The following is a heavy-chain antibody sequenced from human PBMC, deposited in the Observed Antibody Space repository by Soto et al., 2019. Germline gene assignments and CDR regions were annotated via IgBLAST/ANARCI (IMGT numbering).Heavy chain of an antibody. CDR2: IIPIFDTI. J-gene: IGHJ6*02. Sequence: QVQLVQSGAEVKKPGSSVKVSCKDAGGTFSSFAISWVRQAPGQGLEWMGVIIPIFDTINYASKFQGIATRTAVKSTSTADLELSRLKSEDTAVSYCAMDRSGTDVRPGYYCMDGWGQGTTVTVSS. D-gene: IGHD3-22*01. CDR1: GGTFSSFA. CDR3: AMDRSGTDVRPGYYCMDG. V-gene: IGHV1-69*06.